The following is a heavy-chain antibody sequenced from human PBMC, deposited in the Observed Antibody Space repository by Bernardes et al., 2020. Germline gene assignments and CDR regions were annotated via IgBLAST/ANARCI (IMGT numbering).Heavy chain of an antibody. V-gene: IGHV4-59*01. CDR1: GGSTSGFY. CDR2: IYYSGST. Sequence: SETLSLTCTVSGGSTSGFYWNWIRRLPGKGLEWIGFIYYSGSTSYNPSLKSRVTISVDTSKNQFSLKLNSVTAADTAVYYCARGYGSNSGWFGPWGQGTLVTVSS. D-gene: IGHD4-17*01. CDR3: ARGYGSNSGWFGP. J-gene: IGHJ5*02.